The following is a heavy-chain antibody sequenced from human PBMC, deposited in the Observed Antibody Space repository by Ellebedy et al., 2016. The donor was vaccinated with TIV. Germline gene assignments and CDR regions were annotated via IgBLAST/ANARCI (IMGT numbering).Heavy chain of an antibody. D-gene: IGHD3-3*01. CDR2: IHWNGDYI. J-gene: IGHJ3*01. Sequence: PGGSLRLSCEVSGFTFNDYGMHWVRQAPGKGLEWVSGIHWNGDYIGYADSVKGRFTTSRDNAKNSLSLQMNSLRVDDTAIYYCARGSSGYYSQHVIYVWGQGTLVTVSS. V-gene: IGHV3-9*01. CDR3: ARGSSGYYSQHVIYV. CDR1: GFTFNDYG.